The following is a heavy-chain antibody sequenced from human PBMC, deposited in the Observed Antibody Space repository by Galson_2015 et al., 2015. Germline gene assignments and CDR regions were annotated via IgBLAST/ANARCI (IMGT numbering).Heavy chain of an antibody. CDR3: ARVHSGYSSGWYNFDY. Sequence: LRLSCAASGFTFSSYGMHWVRQPPGKGLEWIGEINHSGSTNYNPSLKSRVTISVDTSKNQFSLKLSSVTAADTAVYYCARVHSGYSSGWYNFDYWGQGTLVTVSS. V-gene: IGHV4-34*01. J-gene: IGHJ4*02. D-gene: IGHD6-19*01. CDR1: GFTFSSYG. CDR2: INHSGST.